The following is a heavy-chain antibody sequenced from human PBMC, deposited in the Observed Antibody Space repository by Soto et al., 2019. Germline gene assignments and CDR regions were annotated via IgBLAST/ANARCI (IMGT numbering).Heavy chain of an antibody. Sequence: EVQVVESGGGLVKPGGSLRLSCNFTFSMYSMNWVRQAPGKGLEWVASISSGSAFIKYADSVKGRFSLSRDNAKNSVSLQMNSLRAEDTAMYYCTRDQGGSYDSWFDPWGRGTLVTVSS. CDR2: ISSGSAFI. CDR1: TFSMYS. CDR3: TRDQGGSYDSWFDP. J-gene: IGHJ5*02. D-gene: IGHD1-26*01. V-gene: IGHV3-21*01.